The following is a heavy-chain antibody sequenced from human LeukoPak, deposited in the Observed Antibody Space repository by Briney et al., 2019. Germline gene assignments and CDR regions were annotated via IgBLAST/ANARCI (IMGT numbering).Heavy chain of an antibody. D-gene: IGHD3-10*02. CDR2: ISYDGSNK. CDR1: GFTFNNYG. Sequence: GRSLRLSCAASGFTFNNYGMHWVRQAPGKGLEWVAVISYDGSNKYYADSVKGRFTISRDNSKNTLYLQMNSLRAEDTAVYYCARESGCCPGRGPYYYYGMDVWGQGTTVTVSS. J-gene: IGHJ6*02. V-gene: IGHV3-30*03. CDR3: ARESGCCPGRGPYYYYGMDV.